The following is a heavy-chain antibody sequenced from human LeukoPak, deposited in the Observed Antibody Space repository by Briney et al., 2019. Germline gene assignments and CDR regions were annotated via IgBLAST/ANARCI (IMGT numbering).Heavy chain of an antibody. CDR3: ARVGRGFYGDFDY. Sequence: SETLSLTCAVSGGSFSGYYWSWIRQPPGKGLEWIGEINHSGSTNYNPSLKSRVTISVDTSKNQFSLKLSSVTAADTAVYYCARVGRGFYGDFDYWGQGTLVTVSS. CDR2: INHSGST. CDR1: GGSFSGYY. J-gene: IGHJ4*02. V-gene: IGHV4-34*01. D-gene: IGHD4-17*01.